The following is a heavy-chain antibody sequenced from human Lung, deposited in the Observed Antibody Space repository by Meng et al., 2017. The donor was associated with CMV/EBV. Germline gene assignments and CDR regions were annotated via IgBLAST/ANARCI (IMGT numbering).Heavy chain of an antibody. D-gene: IGHD2-21*02. CDR1: GFSLSAYW. CDR3: ARDKGDFTIWFDP. J-gene: IGHJ5*02. CDR2: IRQDGSEI. Sequence: GGSLRLXXVASGFSLSAYWMGWLRQTQGKGLDWVAYIRQDGSEIYYVDSVKGRFTISRDNAKNSLFLQMHNLRAEDTAVYHCARDKGDFTIWFDPWGQGTLVTVSS. V-gene: IGHV3-7*01.